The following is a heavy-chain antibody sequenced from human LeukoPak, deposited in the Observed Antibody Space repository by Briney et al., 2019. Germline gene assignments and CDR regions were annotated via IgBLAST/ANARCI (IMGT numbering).Heavy chain of an antibody. Sequence: GSLRLSCAASGFTFSSYGMHWVRQAPGKGLEWVAVISYDGSNKYYADSVKGRFTISRDNSKNTLYPQMNSLRAEDTAVYYCAKDLIPIAVAGTNYYYGMDVWGQGTTVTVYS. V-gene: IGHV3-30*18. CDR2: ISYDGSNK. CDR3: AKDLIPIAVAGTNYYYGMDV. J-gene: IGHJ6*02. CDR1: GFTFSSYG. D-gene: IGHD6-19*01.